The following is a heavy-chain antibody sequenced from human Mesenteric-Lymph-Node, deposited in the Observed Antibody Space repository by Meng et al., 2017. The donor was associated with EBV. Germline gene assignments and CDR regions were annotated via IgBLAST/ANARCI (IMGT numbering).Heavy chain of an antibody. D-gene: IGHD6-19*01. J-gene: IGHJ4*02. CDR3: ARVGQWLPINY. Sequence: VMMHASGSVLVKPRGHRALTCAGSGGSISSSNGWSWVRNPQGKGLEWIGEIYHSGSTNYNQSLKSRVTISVDKSKNQFSLNLSSVTAADTAVYYCARVGQWLPINYWGQGTLVTVSS. CDR1: GGSISSSNG. CDR2: IYHSGST. V-gene: IGHV4-4*03.